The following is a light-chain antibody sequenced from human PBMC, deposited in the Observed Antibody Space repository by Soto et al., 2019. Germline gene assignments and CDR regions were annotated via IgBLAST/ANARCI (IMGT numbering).Light chain of an antibody. CDR2: SAS. CDR3: QQSFSLPFN. V-gene: IGKV1-39*01. CDR1: LSISIL. J-gene: IGKJ3*01. Sequence: IQLTQSPSSLSASVGDKVTITCLSSLSISILLNWTQHKPGEAPKPVIFSASSLHSGVPSRFSGSGSGTNFTLTISSLQPEDFAIYYYQQSFSLPFNFGPGTKVDIK.